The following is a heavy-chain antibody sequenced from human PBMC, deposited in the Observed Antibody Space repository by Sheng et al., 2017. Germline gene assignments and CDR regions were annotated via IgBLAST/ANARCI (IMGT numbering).Heavy chain of an antibody. D-gene: IGHD3-22*01. CDR1: GGSISSYY. V-gene: IGHV4-59*01. CDR3: AREVVVMEGNAFDI. Sequence: QVQLQESGPGLVKPSETLSLTCTVSGGSISSYYWSWIRQPPGKGLEWIGYIYYSGSTNYNPSLKSRVTISVDTSKNQFSLKLSSVTAADMAVYYCAREVVVMEGNAFDIWGQGTMVTVSS. CDR2: IYYSGST. J-gene: IGHJ3*02.